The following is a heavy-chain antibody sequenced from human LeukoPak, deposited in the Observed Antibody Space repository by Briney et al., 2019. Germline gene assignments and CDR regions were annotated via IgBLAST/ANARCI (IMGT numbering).Heavy chain of an antibody. J-gene: IGHJ4*02. Sequence: GGSLRLSCAASGFTFSTYTMSWVRQAPGKGLEWVSAISGSGGSTYYADSVKGRFTISRDNSKNTLYLQMNSLRAEDTAVYYCAKRRDGYNSHFDYWGQGTLVTVSS. CDR1: GFTFSTYT. CDR3: AKRRDGYNSHFDY. CDR2: ISGSGGST. D-gene: IGHD5-24*01. V-gene: IGHV3-23*01.